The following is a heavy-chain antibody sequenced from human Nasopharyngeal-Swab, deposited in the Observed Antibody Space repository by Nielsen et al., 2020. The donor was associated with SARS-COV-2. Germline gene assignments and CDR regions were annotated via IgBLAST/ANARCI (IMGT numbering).Heavy chain of an antibody. D-gene: IGHD1-26*01. CDR2: ISGDGGST. Sequence: GESLKISCAASGLTFDDYALHWVRQAPGKRLEWVSLISGDGGSTYYADSVKGRFTISRDNSKHSLYLQMNSLRTEDTALYYCAKGGRGSCIDYWGQGTLVTVSS. J-gene: IGHJ4*02. CDR3: AKGGRGSCIDY. CDR1: GLTFDDYA. V-gene: IGHV3-43*02.